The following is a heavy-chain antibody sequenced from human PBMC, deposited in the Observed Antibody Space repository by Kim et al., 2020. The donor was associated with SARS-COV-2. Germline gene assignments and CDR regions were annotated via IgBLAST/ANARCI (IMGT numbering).Heavy chain of an antibody. D-gene: IGHD6-19*01. CDR1: GFSFNNYA. CDR3: AKVTSGSSGWFEYFQY. Sequence: GGSLRLSCAASGFSFNNYAMSWVRQAPGKGLEWVSGIRDSGGSRDYADSVKGRFSISRDNSKNTLYLQMDSLRAEDTAVYYCAKVTSGSSGWFEYFQYWGQGTLVTVSS. CDR2: IRDSGGSR. J-gene: IGHJ1*01. V-gene: IGHV3-23*01.